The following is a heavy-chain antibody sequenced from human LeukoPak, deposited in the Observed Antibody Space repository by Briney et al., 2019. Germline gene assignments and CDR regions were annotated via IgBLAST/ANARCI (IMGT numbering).Heavy chain of an antibody. J-gene: IGHJ4*02. CDR2: ISYDGSNK. Sequence: GGSLRLSCAASGFTFSSYAMNWVRQAPGKGLEWVAVISYDGSNKYYADSVKGRFTISRDNSKNTLYLQMNSLRAEDTAVYYCAKDVWRYYYGSGSYKDYWGQGTLVTVSS. CDR1: GFTFSSYA. V-gene: IGHV3-30*18. D-gene: IGHD3-10*01. CDR3: AKDVWRYYYGSGSYKDY.